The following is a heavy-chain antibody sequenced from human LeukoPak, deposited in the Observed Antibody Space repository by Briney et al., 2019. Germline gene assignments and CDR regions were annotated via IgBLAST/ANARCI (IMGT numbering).Heavy chain of an antibody. Sequence: GGSLRLSCAASGFTFSNYGMHWVRQAPGKGLEWVTFIRCDESNKYYADSVKGRFTISRDNSKNTLYLEMNSLRAEDTAVYYCAKGGRWLPKEFDDWGQGTLVTVSS. V-gene: IGHV3-30*02. D-gene: IGHD5-24*01. J-gene: IGHJ4*02. CDR3: AKGGRWLPKEFDD. CDR2: IRCDESNK. CDR1: GFTFSNYG.